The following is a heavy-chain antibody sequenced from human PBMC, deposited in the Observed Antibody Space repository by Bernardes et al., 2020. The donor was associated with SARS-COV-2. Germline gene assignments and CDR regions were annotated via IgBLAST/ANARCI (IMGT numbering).Heavy chain of an antibody. CDR2: INGDGTST. CDR1: GFTFSSYW. D-gene: IGHD1-26*01. V-gene: IGHV3-74*01. CDR3: ARGAYSLNKSGPRRVFDI. J-gene: IGHJ3*02. Sequence: GGSLRLSCAVSGFTFSSYWMNWIRQAPGKGLVWVSRINGDGTSTSYADSVKGRFTISRDNAKNRLNLQMNSLSAEDTAVYYCARGAYSLNKSGPRRVFDIWGQATMVPVSS.